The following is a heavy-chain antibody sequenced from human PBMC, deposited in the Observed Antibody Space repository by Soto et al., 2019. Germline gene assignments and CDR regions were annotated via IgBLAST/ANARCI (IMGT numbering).Heavy chain of an antibody. J-gene: IGHJ6*04. CDR3: AKGVELDV. D-gene: IGHD1-26*01. V-gene: IGHV3-23*01. CDR1: GFSFSSFA. Sequence: EVLLLESGGGLVQPGGSLRLSCEASGFSFSSFAMNWVRQAPGKGLEWVSAIGDSGASTYYADSVKGRFTISRDNSRNTLYLQLNSLIADDTAVYYCAKGVELDVWGNGTTVTVSS. CDR2: IGDSGAST.